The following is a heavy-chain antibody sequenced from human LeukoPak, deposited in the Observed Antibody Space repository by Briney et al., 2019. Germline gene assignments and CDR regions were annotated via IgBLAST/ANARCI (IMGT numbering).Heavy chain of an antibody. CDR1: GYTLTELS. Sequence: GASVKVSSKVSGYTLTELSMHWVRQAPGKGLEWMGGFDPEDGETIYAQKFQGRVTMTEDTSTDTAYMELSSLRSEDTAVYYCATHPRGNTIFGVVIVNWGQGTLVTVSS. V-gene: IGHV1-24*01. CDR3: ATHPRGNTIFGVVIVN. J-gene: IGHJ4*02. D-gene: IGHD3-3*01. CDR2: FDPEDGET.